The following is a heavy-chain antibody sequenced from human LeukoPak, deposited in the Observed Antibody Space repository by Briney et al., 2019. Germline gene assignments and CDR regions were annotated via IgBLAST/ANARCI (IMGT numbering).Heavy chain of an antibody. J-gene: IGHJ4*02. Sequence: GGSLRLSCAASGFTFSSYAMHWVRQAPGKGLEWVAVISYDGSNKYYADSVKGRFTISRDNSKNTLYLQMNSLRGEDTAVYYCAKAPANYVDTAMGTFDYWGQGTLVTVSS. V-gene: IGHV3-30*04. CDR3: AKAPANYVDTAMGTFDY. D-gene: IGHD5-18*01. CDR1: GFTFSSYA. CDR2: ISYDGSNK.